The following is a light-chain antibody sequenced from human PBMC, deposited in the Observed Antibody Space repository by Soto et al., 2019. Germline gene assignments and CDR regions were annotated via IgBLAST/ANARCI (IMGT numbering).Light chain of an antibody. V-gene: IGKV3-20*01. CDR1: QSVSSTY. CDR2: GAS. J-gene: IGKJ4*01. Sequence: EIVLTQSPGTLSLSPGERATLSCRASQSVSSTYLAWYQQKPGQAPRLLIYGASSRATGIPDRFSGSGSGTDFTLTISRLEPEDFAVYWCQQYDSSPPALTFGGGTKVEIK. CDR3: QQYDSSPPALT.